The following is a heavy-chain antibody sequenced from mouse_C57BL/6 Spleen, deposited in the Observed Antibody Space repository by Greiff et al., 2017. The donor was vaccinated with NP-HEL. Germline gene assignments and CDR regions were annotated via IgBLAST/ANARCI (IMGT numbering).Heavy chain of an antibody. V-gene: IGHV6-3*01. CDR1: GFTFSNYW. D-gene: IGHD1-1*01. J-gene: IGHJ3*01. Sequence: EVKLVESGGGLVQPGGSMKLSCVASGFTFSNYWMNWVRQSPEKGLEWVAQIRLKSDNYATHYAESVKGRFTISRDDSKSSVYLQMNNLRAEDTGIYYCTGYYYYGSSPFAYWGQGTLVTVSA. CDR2: IRLKSDNYAT. CDR3: TGYYYYGSSPFAY.